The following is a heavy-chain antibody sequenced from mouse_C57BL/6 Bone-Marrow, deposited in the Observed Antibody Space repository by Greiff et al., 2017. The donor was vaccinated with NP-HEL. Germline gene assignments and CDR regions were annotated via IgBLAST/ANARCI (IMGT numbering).Heavy chain of an antibody. D-gene: IGHD2-5*01. CDR1: GFTFSDYG. CDR2: ISNLAYSI. CDR3: ARFYYSNYRYFDV. V-gene: IGHV5-15*01. J-gene: IGHJ1*03. Sequence: EVQLQESGGGLVQPGGSLKLSCAASGFTFSDYGMAWVRQAPRKGPEWVAFISNLAYSIYYADTVSGRFNISREKVKNTLYLEMSSLRSEDTAMYYCARFYYSNYRYFDVWGTGTTVTVSS.